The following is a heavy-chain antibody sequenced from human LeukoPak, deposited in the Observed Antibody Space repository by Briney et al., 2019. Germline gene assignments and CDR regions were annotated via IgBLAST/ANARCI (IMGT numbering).Heavy chain of an antibody. V-gene: IGHV3-21*01. Sequence: GGSLRLSCAASGFTFSSYSMNWVRQAPGKGLEWVSSISSSSSYIYYADSVKGRFTISRDNAKNSLYLQMDSLRAEDTAVYYCARDGWVVATITRCYYYGMDVWGQGTTVTVSS. CDR1: GFTFSSYS. D-gene: IGHD5-12*01. CDR3: ARDGWVVATITRCYYYGMDV. J-gene: IGHJ6*02. CDR2: ISSSSSYI.